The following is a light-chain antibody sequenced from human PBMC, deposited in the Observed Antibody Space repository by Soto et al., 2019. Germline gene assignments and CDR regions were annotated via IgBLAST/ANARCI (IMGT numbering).Light chain of an antibody. CDR2: GAS. V-gene: IGKV3-15*01. J-gene: IGKJ2*02. CDR1: QSVSSN. Sequence: EIVMTQSPATLSVSPGERATLSCRASQSVSSNLAWYQQKPGQAPRLLISGASTRSTGIPARFSGSGSGTEFTLPISSLQSEDFAGCYCQQYNNWPPSTFGQGTKREIK. CDR3: QQYNNWPPST.